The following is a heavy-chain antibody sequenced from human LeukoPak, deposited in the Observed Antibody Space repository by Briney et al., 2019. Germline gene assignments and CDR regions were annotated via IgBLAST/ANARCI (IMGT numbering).Heavy chain of an antibody. CDR3: AGSQWLGTDWFDP. CDR2: IYSGGST. D-gene: IGHD6-19*01. J-gene: IGHJ5*02. V-gene: IGHV3-66*01. Sequence: GGSLRLSCAASGFTVSSNYMSWVCQAPGKGLEWVSVIYSGGSTYYADSVKGRFTISRDNSKNTLYLQMNSLRAEDTAVYYCAGSQWLGTDWFDPWGQGTLVTVSS. CDR1: GFTVSSNY.